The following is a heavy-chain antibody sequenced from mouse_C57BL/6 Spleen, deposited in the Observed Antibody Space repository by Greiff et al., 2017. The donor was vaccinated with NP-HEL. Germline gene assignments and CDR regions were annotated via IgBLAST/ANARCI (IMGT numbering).Heavy chain of an antibody. J-gene: IGHJ3*01. Sequence: VQLQQSGAELVRPGASVTLSCKASGYTFTDYEMHWVKQTPVHGLEWIGAIDPETGGTAYNQKFKGKAILTADKSSSTAYMELRSLTSEDSAVYYCTRSPITTVVASPFAYWGQGTLVTVSA. CDR2: IDPETGGT. D-gene: IGHD1-1*01. CDR1: GYTFTDYE. V-gene: IGHV1-15*01. CDR3: TRSPITTVVASPFAY.